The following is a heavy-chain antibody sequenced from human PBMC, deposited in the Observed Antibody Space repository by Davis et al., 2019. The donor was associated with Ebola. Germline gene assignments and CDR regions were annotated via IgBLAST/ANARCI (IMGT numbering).Heavy chain of an antibody. D-gene: IGHD1-26*01. Sequence: MPSETLSLTCAVYGGSFSGYYWSWLRQPPGKGLQWLGHMSYIGSTNYNPSLKSRVTISLDTSKTRFSLELSSVTDADTAVYYCARTGGTWSYFDPWAREPWSPSPQ. CDR1: GGSFSGYY. V-gene: IGHV4-59*13. CDR3: ARTGGTWSYFDP. CDR2: MSYIGST. J-gene: IGHJ5*02.